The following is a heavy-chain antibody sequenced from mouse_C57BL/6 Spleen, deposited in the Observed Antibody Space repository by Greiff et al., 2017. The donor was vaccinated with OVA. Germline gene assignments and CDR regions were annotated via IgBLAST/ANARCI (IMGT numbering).Heavy chain of an antibody. D-gene: IGHD2-12*01. V-gene: IGHV5-4*01. CDR3: ARESYYFFAY. CDR1: GFTFSSYA. Sequence: DVKLQESGGGLVKPGGSLKLSCAASGFTFSSYAMSWVRQTPEKRLEWVATISDGGSYTYYPDNVKGRFTISRDNAKNNLYLQMSHLKSEDTAMYYCARESYYFFAYWGQGTLVTVSA. CDR2: ISDGGSYT. J-gene: IGHJ3*01.